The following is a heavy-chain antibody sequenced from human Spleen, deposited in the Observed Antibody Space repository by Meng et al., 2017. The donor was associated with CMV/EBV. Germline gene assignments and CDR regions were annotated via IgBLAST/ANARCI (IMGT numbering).Heavy chain of an antibody. Sequence: ASVKVSCKASGYNFTNFGVTWVRQAPGQGLEWMGWISGYSSNTGYSQMFQGRITMSTDTSASTAYMELRSLRSDDTAVYYCARPFYYDNSAYLTYWGQGTLVTVSS. CDR1: GYNFTNFG. D-gene: IGHD3-22*01. J-gene: IGHJ4*02. CDR3: ARPFYYDNSAYLTY. CDR2: ISGYSSNT. V-gene: IGHV1-18*01.